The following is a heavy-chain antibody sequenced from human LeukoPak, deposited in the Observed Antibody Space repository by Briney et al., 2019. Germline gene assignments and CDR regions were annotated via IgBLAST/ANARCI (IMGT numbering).Heavy chain of an antibody. J-gene: IGHJ4*02. V-gene: IGHV3-20*04. CDR2: INWDGGST. CDR1: GFTFDEYG. D-gene: IGHD1-26*01. CDR3: ARDSFSGSSLDY. Sequence: GGSLRLSCAASGFTFDEYGMSWVRQAPGKGLEWVSSINWDGGSTAYADSVQGRFTISRDNAKNSLHLQMKSLRAEDTTLYYCARDSFSGSSLDYWGQGTLVTVSS.